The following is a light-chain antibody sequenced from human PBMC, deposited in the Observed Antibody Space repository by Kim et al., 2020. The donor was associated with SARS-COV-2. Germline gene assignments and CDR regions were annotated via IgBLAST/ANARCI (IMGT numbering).Light chain of an antibody. V-gene: IGLV4-69*01. CDR3: QTWGTGIHVV. CDR2: LNSDGSH. CDR1: SGHSSYA. Sequence: DKLTCTLSSGHSSYAIAWHQQQPEKGPRYLMKLNSDGSHSKGDGIPDRFSGSSSGAERYLTISSLQSEDEADYYCQTWGTGIHVVFGGGTQLTVL. J-gene: IGLJ2*01.